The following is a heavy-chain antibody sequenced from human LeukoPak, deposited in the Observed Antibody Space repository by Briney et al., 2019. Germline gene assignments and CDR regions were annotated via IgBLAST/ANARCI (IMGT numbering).Heavy chain of an antibody. CDR1: GYTFTSYV. Sequence: GASVKVSCKASGYTFTSYVMYWVRQAPGQRLEWMGWINAGNGNTKYSQKFQGRVTITRDTSASTAYMELSSLRSEDTAVYYCARGGDSSGYSEDYFDYWGRGTLVTVSS. CDR3: ARGGDSSGYSEDYFDY. CDR2: INAGNGNT. D-gene: IGHD3-22*01. J-gene: IGHJ4*02. V-gene: IGHV1-3*01.